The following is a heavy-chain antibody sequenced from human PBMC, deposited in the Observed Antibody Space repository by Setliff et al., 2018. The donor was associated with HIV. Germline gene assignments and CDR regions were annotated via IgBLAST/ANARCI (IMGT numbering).Heavy chain of an antibody. CDR2: ISNSGST. CDR1: GGSISSGGHY. Sequence: PSETLSLTCSVSGGSISSGGHYWNWIRQHPGRGLEWIGYISNSGSTYYNPSLKGRLTISVDPSKHHFSLNLTSVTAADTAVYYCARVPSGLWFGKWGNWGQGTLVTVSS. CDR3: ARVPSGLWFGKWGN. J-gene: IGHJ4*02. D-gene: IGHD3-10*01. V-gene: IGHV4-31*03.